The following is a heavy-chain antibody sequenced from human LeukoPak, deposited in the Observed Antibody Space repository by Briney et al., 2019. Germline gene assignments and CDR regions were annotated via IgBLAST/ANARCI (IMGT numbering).Heavy chain of an antibody. CDR2: ISSSGTTI. Sequence: GGSLRLSCAATRFTFSNYEMNWVRQAPGKGLHWISYISSSGTTIYYADSVKGRFTISRDNAKNSLYLQMNSLRAEDTAVYYFATPWEYGAHWGQGRLVTVSS. CDR3: ATPWEYGAH. J-gene: IGHJ4*02. CDR1: RFTFSNYE. V-gene: IGHV3-48*03. D-gene: IGHD1-26*01.